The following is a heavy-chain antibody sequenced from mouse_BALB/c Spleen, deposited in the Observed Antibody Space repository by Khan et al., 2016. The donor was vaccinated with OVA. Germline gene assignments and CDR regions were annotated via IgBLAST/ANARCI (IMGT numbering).Heavy chain of an antibody. CDR1: GYSITSGYF. D-gene: IGHD3-1*01. V-gene: IGHV3-6*02. Sequence: EVQLQESGPGLVKPSQSLSLTCSVTGYSITSGYFWNWIRQFPGNKLEWMGYIRYDGNSNYNPSLKNRISITRDTSKNQLFLKLNSVTPEATATYYCARGGSSGPAWFAYWGQGTLVTVSA. CDR2: IRYDGNS. J-gene: IGHJ3*01. CDR3: ARGGSSGPAWFAY.